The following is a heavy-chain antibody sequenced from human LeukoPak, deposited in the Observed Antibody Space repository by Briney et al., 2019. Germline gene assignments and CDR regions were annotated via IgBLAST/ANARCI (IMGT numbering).Heavy chain of an antibody. Sequence: GGSLRLSCAASGFTFSSYSMNWVRQAPGKGLEWVSSISSSSSYIYYADSVKGRFTISRDNAKNSLYLQMNSLRAEDTAVYYCARESLTVATQNPLFDYWGQGTLVTVSS. V-gene: IGHV3-21*01. CDR1: GFTFSSYS. CDR2: ISSSSSYI. CDR3: ARESLTVATQNPLFDY. J-gene: IGHJ4*02. D-gene: IGHD4-23*01.